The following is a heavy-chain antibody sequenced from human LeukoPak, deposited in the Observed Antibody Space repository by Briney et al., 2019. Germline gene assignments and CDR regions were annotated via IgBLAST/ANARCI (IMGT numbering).Heavy chain of an antibody. Sequence: GGSLRLSCAASGFTFSSYAMHWVRQAPGKGLEWVAVISYDGSNKYYADSVKGRFTISRDNSKNTLCLQMNSLRAEDTAVYYCARDVNYYDSSGCFDYWGQGTLVTVSS. CDR3: ARDVNYYDSSGCFDY. D-gene: IGHD3-22*01. CDR1: GFTFSSYA. CDR2: ISYDGSNK. V-gene: IGHV3-30*04. J-gene: IGHJ4*02.